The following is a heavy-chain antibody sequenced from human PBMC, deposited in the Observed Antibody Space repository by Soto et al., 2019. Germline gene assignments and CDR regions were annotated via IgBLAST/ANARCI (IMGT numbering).Heavy chain of an antibody. V-gene: IGHV6-1*01. J-gene: IGHJ5*02. Sequence: PSQTLSLTCAISGDSVSSNSAAWNWIRQSPSRGLEWLGRTYYRSKWYNDYAVSVKSRITINPDTSKNQFSLQMNSLRGEETAVYYCARSGLALPYSASHWFDPWGHGTLVTVSS. D-gene: IGHD3-22*01. CDR1: GDSVSSNSAA. CDR3: ARSGLALPYSASHWFDP. CDR2: TYYRSKWYN.